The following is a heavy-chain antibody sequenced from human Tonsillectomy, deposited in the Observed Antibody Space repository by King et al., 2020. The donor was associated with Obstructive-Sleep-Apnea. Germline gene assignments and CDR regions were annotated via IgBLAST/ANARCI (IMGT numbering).Heavy chain of an antibody. V-gene: IGHV3-30*18. CDR1: GLTFSGYG. CDR2: ISYDGTYK. J-gene: IGHJ6*02. D-gene: IGHD3-16*02. Sequence: VQLVESGGGVVQPGRSLRLSCAASGLTFSGYGMHWVRQAPGKGLEWVAVISYDGTYKFYADSVKGRFTISRDNSKNRLFLQMNTLRAEDTAVYYCANTRGYRIDRHYYGMDVWGQGTTVTVSS. CDR3: ANTRGYRIDRHYYGMDV.